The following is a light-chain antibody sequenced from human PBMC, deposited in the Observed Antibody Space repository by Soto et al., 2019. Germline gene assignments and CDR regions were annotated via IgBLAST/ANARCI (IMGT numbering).Light chain of an antibody. CDR1: QGISSY. Sequence: AIRMTQSPSSLSASTGDRVTITCRASQGISSYLAWYQHKPGKAPKVLIYAASSLQSGVPSRFSGSGSGTDFTLTISSLQPEDFATYYCQQSYSTPLTFGGGTKVDIK. CDR2: AAS. J-gene: IGKJ4*01. V-gene: IGKV1-8*01. CDR3: QQSYSTPLT.